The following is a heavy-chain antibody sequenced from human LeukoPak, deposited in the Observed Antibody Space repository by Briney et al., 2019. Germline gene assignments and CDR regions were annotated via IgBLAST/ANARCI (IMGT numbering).Heavy chain of an antibody. D-gene: IGHD4-23*01. V-gene: IGHV4-39*01. Sequence: SESLSLTCTVSGGSISGSSYYWGWIRQPPGKGLEWIGTIYYSGTTYYNPSLKSQVTISVDASMNQFSLKLSSVTAADTAVYYCATDYGGKGYWGQGTLVTVSS. CDR1: GGSISGSSYY. CDR3: ATDYGGKGY. CDR2: IYYSGTT. J-gene: IGHJ4*02.